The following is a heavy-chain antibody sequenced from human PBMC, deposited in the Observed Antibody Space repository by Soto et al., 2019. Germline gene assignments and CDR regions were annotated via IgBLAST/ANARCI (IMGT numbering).Heavy chain of an antibody. J-gene: IGHJ4*02. CDR2: IVTLFGTA. CDR3: AREVGYGDFSAALLD. Sequence: GASVKVSCKASGGTFSSHSINWVRQAPGQGLEWMGGIVTLFGTANYAQNFQGRVTITADQSTSTVYMDLSSLRSDDTAVYYCAREVGYGDFSAALLDWGQGTLVTVSS. V-gene: IGHV1-69*13. D-gene: IGHD4-17*01. CDR1: GGTFSSHS.